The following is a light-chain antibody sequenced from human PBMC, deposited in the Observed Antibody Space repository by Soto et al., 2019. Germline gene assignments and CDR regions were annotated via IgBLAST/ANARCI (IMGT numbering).Light chain of an antibody. CDR1: QSFTTSQ. CDR3: QQYGSSPIT. CDR2: GAS. Sequence: EVVITHSPSTLSVTPVERATLFFMASQSFTTSQLAWYQQRPGQAPRLLIYGASSRATGIPDRFSGSGSGTDFTLTISRLEPEDFAVYYCQQYGSSPITFGQGTRLENK. V-gene: IGKV3-20*01. J-gene: IGKJ5*01.